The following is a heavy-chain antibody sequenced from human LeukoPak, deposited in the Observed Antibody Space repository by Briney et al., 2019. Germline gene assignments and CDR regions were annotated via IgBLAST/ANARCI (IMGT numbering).Heavy chain of an antibody. CDR1: GGSISSHY. CDR3: ARLGPGYDSSGYYYFDY. Sequence: PSETLSLTCTVSGGSISSHYWSWIRQPPGKGLEWIGYIYYSGSTNYNPSLKSRVTISVDTSKNQFSLKLSSVTAADTAVYYCARLGPGYDSSGYYYFDYWGQGTLVTVSS. J-gene: IGHJ4*02. CDR2: IYYSGST. V-gene: IGHV4-59*08. D-gene: IGHD3-22*01.